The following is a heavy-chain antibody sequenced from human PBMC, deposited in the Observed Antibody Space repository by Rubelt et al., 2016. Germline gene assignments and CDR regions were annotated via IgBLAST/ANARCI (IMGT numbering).Heavy chain of an antibody. CDR2: INSDGSST. J-gene: IGHJ6*02. D-gene: IGHD3-3*01. Sequence: GGGLVQPGGSLRLSCAASGFTFSSYWMHWVRQAPGKGLVWVSRINSDGSSTSYADSVKGRFTISRDNAKNTLYLQMNSLRAEDTAVYYCARDRYYDFWRRSPLYYCYYYGMDVWGQGTTVTVAS. CDR3: ARDRYYDFWRRSPLYYCYYYGMDV. CDR1: GFTFSSYW. V-gene: IGHV3-74*01.